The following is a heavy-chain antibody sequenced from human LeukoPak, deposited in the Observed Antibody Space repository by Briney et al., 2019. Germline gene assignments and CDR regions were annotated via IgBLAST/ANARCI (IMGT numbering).Heavy chain of an antibody. V-gene: IGHV3-23*01. CDR2: ISGSGGST. CDR3: AKNKQWELEMYYFDY. J-gene: IGHJ4*02. CDR1: GFTFSSYV. Sequence: GGSLRLSCAASGFTFSSYVMTWVRQAPGKGLEWVSGISGSGGSTYYADSVKGRFTLSRDNSKNTLYLQMNSLRAEDTAVYYCAKNKQWELEMYYFDYWGQGTLVTVSS. D-gene: IGHD1-26*01.